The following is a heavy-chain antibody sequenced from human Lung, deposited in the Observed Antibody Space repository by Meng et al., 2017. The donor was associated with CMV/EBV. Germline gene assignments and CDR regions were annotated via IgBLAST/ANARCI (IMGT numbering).Heavy chain of an antibody. CDR2: ISSSSSYI. Sequence: GESXKISXAASGFTFSSYSMNWVRQAPGKGLEWVSSISSSSSYIYYADPVKGRFTISRDNAKNSLYLQMNSLRAEDTAVYYCARDVCGRDDFWSGCYDYWGQGXLVTVSS. CDR1: GFTFSSYS. J-gene: IGHJ4*02. V-gene: IGHV3-21*01. D-gene: IGHD3-3*01. CDR3: ARDVCGRDDFWSGCYDY.